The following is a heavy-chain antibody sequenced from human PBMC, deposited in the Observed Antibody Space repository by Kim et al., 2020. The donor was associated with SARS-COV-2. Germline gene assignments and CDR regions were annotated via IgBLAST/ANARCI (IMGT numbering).Heavy chain of an antibody. Sequence: ADSVKGRFTISRDKSKNTLYLQRNSLRAEDTAVYYCAKGQEPSYYYGMDVWGQGTTVTVSS. V-gene: IGHV3-33*03. CDR3: AKGQEPSYYYGMDV. J-gene: IGHJ6*02.